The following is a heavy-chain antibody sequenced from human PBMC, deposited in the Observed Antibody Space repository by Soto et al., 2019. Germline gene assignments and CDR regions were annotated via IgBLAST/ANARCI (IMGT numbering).Heavy chain of an antibody. V-gene: IGHV1-18*01. J-gene: IGHJ6*02. Sequence: QVHLVQSGAEVKKPGASVKVSCKTSGYTFTRYGISWVRQAPGQGLEWLGWISGYDGRTNLAQKVQDRVTMTTDTSTSTVYMELRSLRSDDTAVYYCVREGDVPYYYYGMDVWGQGTTVTVSS. D-gene: IGHD2-21*02. CDR2: ISGYDGRT. CDR3: VREGDVPYYYYGMDV. CDR1: GYTFTRYG.